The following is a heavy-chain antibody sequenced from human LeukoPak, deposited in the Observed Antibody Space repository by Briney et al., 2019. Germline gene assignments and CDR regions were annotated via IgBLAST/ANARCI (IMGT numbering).Heavy chain of an antibody. J-gene: IGHJ6*03. D-gene: IGHD3-10*01. Sequence: ASVKVSCKASGYSFTTYDISWVRQATGQGLEWMGWINPNSGGTNYAQKFQGRVTMTRDTSISTAYMELSRLRSDDTAVYYCARPRFPYYRLSGADYYYMDVWGKGTTVTVSS. V-gene: IGHV1-2*02. CDR2: INPNSGGT. CDR1: GYSFTTYD. CDR3: ARPRFPYYRLSGADYYYMDV.